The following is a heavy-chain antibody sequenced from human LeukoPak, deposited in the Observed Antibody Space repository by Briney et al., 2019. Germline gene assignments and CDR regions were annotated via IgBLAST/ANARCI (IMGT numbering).Heavy chain of an antibody. D-gene: IGHD3-9*01. J-gene: IGHJ4*02. CDR1: GFTFSSYG. CDR3: ARDEEGIRYFDWLLDY. V-gene: IGHV3-33*05. Sequence: GGSLRLSCAASGFTFSSYGMHWVRQAPGEGLEWVAVISNDGSNKYYAESVKGRFTISRDIYKNTLYLQMNSLRGEDTAVYYCARDEEGIRYFDWLLDYWGQGTLVTVSS. CDR2: ISNDGSNK.